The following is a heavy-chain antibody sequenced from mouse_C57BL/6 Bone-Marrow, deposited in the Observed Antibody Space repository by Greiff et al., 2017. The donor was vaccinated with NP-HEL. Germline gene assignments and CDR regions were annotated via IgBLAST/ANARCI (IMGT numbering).Heavy chain of an antibody. D-gene: IGHD1-1*01. J-gene: IGHJ4*01. CDR2: IYPRSGNT. Sequence: QVQLQQSGAELARPGASVKLSCKASGYTFKSYGISWVKQRTGQGLEWIGEIYPRSGNTYYNEKFKGKATLTADKSSSTAYMELRSLTSEDSAVYFCAPYYYGSSYGDAMDYWGQGTSVTVSS. V-gene: IGHV1-81*01. CDR1: GYTFKSYG. CDR3: APYYYGSSYGDAMDY.